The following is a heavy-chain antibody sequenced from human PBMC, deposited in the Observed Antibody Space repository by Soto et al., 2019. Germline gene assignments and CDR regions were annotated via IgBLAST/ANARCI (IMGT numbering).Heavy chain of an antibody. CDR1: GFTFDDYA. D-gene: IGHD4-17*01. CDR3: ARESVGSDYDAFDI. V-gene: IGHV3-43D*03. Sequence: GGSLRLSCAASGFTFDDYAMHWVRQAPGKGLEWVSLISWDGGSTYYADSVKGRFTISRDNAKNSLYLQMNSLRAEDTAVYYCARESVGSDYDAFDIWGQGTMVTVSS. J-gene: IGHJ3*02. CDR2: ISWDGGST.